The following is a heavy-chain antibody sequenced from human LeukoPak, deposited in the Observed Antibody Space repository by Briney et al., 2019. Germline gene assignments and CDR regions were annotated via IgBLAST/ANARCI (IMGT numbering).Heavy chain of an antibody. CDR2: IYHSGST. CDR1: GGSISTNY. D-gene: IGHD3-16*02. J-gene: IGHJ6*02. V-gene: IGHV4-59*12. Sequence: PSETLFLTCTVFGGSISTNYWSWIRQPPGKGLEWIGEIYHSGSTNYNPSLKSRVTISVDKSKNQFSLKLSSVTAADTAVYYCARDFYDYVWGSYRSDYYYYGMDVWGQGTTVTVSS. CDR3: ARDFYDYVWGSYRSDYYYYGMDV.